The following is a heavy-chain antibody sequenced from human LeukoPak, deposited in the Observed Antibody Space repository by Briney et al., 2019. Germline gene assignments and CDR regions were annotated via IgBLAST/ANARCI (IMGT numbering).Heavy chain of an antibody. Sequence: PSETLSLTCTVSGGSISSSSYYWGWIRQPPGKGLEWIGSIYYSGSTYYNPSLKSRVTISVDTSKNQFSLKLSSVTAADTAVYYCANAASYSVDYWGQGTLVTVSS. V-gene: IGHV4-39*01. J-gene: IGHJ4*02. CDR2: IYYSGST. D-gene: IGHD1-26*01. CDR3: ANAASYSVDY. CDR1: GGSISSSSYY.